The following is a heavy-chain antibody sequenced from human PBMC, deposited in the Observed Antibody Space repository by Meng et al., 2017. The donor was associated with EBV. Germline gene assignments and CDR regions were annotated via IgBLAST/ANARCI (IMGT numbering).Heavy chain of an antibody. J-gene: IGHJ4*02. Sequence: QVVWWGVGGKKPGASGKASCKASEYTFTGYYRHWVRQAPGQGLEWMGRINPNSGGTNYAQKFQGRVTMTRDTSISTAYMELSRLRSDDTAVYYCARVGIAVAGTGDYWGQGTLVTVSS. CDR3: ARVGIAVAGTGDY. D-gene: IGHD6-19*01. V-gene: IGHV1-2*06. CDR1: EYTFTGYY. CDR2: INPNSGGT.